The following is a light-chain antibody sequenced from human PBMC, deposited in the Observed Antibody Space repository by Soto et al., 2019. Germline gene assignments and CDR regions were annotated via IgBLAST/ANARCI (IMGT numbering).Light chain of an antibody. V-gene: IGLV3-21*02. J-gene: IGLJ1*01. CDR1: NIGSKS. CDR2: DDS. CDR3: HVWDDSDHYV. Sequence: SSELTQPPSVSVAPGQTAIITCGEKNIGSKSVHWYQQKPGQGPVLVVYDDSDRPSRIPERFSGSKSGKVATLTISRVEAGDEADYYCHVWDDSDHYVFGSGTKLTVL.